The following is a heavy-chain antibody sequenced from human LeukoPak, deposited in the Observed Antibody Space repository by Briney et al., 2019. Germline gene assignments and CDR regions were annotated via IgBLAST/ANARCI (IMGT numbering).Heavy chain of an antibody. V-gene: IGHV3-23*01. CDR1: GFTFSSYT. J-gene: IGHJ3*02. CDR2: IRSSGYTT. Sequence: GGSLRLSCIASGFTFSSYTMSWVLQAPGKGLEWVSGIRSSGYTTYYADSVKGRFTISRDNSKSTLYVQMNSLRAEDTAVYYCAKDRIPGTPDAFDIWGQGTRVTVSS. D-gene: IGHD1-20*01. CDR3: AKDRIPGTPDAFDI.